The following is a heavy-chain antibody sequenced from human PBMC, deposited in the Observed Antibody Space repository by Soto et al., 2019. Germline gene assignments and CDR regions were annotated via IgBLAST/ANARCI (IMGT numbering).Heavy chain of an antibody. D-gene: IGHD5-18*01. V-gene: IGHV4-31*03. CDR3: ARSSVDTAMPASFDY. CDR2: IYYSGST. J-gene: IGHJ4*02. CDR1: GGSISSGGYY. Sequence: PSETLSLTCTVSGGSISSGGYYWSWIRQHPGKGLEWIGYIYYSGSTYYNPSLKSRVTISVDTSKNQFSLKLSSVTAADTAVYYCARSSVDTAMPASFDYWGQGTLVTVSS.